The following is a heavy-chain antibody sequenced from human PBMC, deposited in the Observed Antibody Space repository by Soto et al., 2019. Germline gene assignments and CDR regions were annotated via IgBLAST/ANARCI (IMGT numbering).Heavy chain of an antibody. J-gene: IGHJ4*02. V-gene: IGHV3-7*03. CDR2: IKYDGSEK. D-gene: IGHD3-22*01. Sequence: EVQLVEAGGGLVQPGGSLRLSCAASGFTFSSYWMSWVRQAPGRGLEWMANIKYDGSEKYYVDSVKGRLTISRDNAKNSLYLQMNSLRAEDTAVYYCASSPHNDSRPDYWGQGTLVTVSS. CDR1: GFTFSSYW. CDR3: ASSPHNDSRPDY.